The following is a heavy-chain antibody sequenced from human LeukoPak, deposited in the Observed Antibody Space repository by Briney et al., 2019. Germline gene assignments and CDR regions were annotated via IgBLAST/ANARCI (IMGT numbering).Heavy chain of an antibody. CDR2: ISSSSSYI. D-gene: IGHD6-13*01. J-gene: IGHJ4*02. CDR1: GFTFSSYS. Sequence: GGSLRLSCAASGFTFSSYSMNWVRQAPGKGLEWVSSISSSSSYIYYADSVKGRFTISRDNAKNSLYLQMNSLRAEDTAVYYCARSVAGTYYFDYWGQGTLVTVSS. CDR3: ARSVAGTYYFDY. V-gene: IGHV3-21*01.